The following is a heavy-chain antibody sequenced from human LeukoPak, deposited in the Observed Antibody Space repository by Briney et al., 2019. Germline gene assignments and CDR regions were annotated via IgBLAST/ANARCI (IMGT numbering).Heavy chain of an antibody. CDR3: ATLLPGV. Sequence: QPGGSLRLSCVASGLTISNYWMHWVRQAPGKGLVWVSRINSDGSITTYADSVKGRFTISRDNARNTMYLQMNSQRDEDTAMYYCATLLPGVWGQGTLVTVSS. V-gene: IGHV3-74*01. CDR1: GLTISNYW. J-gene: IGHJ4*02. D-gene: IGHD1-26*01. CDR2: INSDGSIT.